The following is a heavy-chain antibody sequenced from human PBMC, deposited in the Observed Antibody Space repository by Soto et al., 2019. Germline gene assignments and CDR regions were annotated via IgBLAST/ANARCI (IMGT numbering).Heavy chain of an antibody. D-gene: IGHD2-15*01. Sequence: LDTLSLTCTVSGGSISSSGYYWGWIRQPPGKGLGWIGSIYYSGSTYYNPSLKSRVTISVDTSKNQFSLKLSSVTAADTAVYYFARHGDYCSGCSCYPVYYGMDVGGQGPTVT. CDR1: GGSISSSGYY. J-gene: IGHJ6*02. CDR3: ARHGDYCSGCSCYPVYYGMDV. CDR2: IYYSGST. V-gene: IGHV4-39*01.